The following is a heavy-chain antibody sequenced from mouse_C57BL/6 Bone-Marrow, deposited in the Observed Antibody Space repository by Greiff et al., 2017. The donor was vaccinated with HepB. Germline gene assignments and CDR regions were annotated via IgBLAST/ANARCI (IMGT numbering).Heavy chain of an antibody. D-gene: IGHD2-14*01. CDR1: GYSITSGYD. V-gene: IGHV3-1*01. CDR3: ARDRVRGGFDY. Sequence: EVQGVESGPGMVKPSQSLSLTCTVTGYSITSGYDWHWIRHFPGNKLEWMGYISYSGSTNYNPSLKSRISITHDTSKNHFFLKLNSVTTEDTATYYCARDRVRGGFDYWGQGTTLTVSS. CDR2: ISYSGST. J-gene: IGHJ2*01.